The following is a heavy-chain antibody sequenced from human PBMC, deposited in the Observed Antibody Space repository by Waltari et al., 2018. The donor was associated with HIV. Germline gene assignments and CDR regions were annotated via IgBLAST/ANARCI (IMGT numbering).Heavy chain of an antibody. V-gene: IGHV3-7*01. CDR1: GFIFSSYW. D-gene: IGHD1-26*01. Sequence: DVYLVESGGALVQPGGSLRISCAASGFIFSSYWMTWVSQAPGKGLEWGDNVKHDGSEMCYVDSVGGRFTIFRDNSKKLVFLQMNNLTVEDTATYLCARSPSGHFDYWGPGTVVTVSS. CDR2: VKHDGSEM. J-gene: IGHJ4*02. CDR3: ARSPSGHFDY.